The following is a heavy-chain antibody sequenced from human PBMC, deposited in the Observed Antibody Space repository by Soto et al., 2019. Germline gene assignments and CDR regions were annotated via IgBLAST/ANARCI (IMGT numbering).Heavy chain of an antibody. CDR1: GGSISSSNW. J-gene: IGHJ5*02. Sequence: PSETLSLTCAVSGGSISSSNWWSWVRQPPGKGLEWIGEIYHSGSTNYNPSLKSRVTISVDKSKNQFSLKLSSVTAADTAVYYCARARRDTYLPMAFDPWGQGTMVTVYS. D-gene: IGHD2-2*01. CDR3: ARARRDTYLPMAFDP. V-gene: IGHV4-4*02. CDR2: IYHSGST.